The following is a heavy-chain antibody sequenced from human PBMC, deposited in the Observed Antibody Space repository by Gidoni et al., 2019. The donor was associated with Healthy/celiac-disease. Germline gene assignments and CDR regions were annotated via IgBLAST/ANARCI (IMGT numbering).Heavy chain of an antibody. Sequence: QLQLQESGSGLVKPSQTLSLTCAVSGCSISSGGYSWSWLRQPPGKGMEWIGYIYHSGSPYYNPSLKSRVTISVDRSKNQFSLKLSSVTAADTAVYYCARELRGSGFDPWGQGTLVTVSS. D-gene: IGHD3-16*01. CDR1: GCSISSGGYS. V-gene: IGHV4-30-2*01. J-gene: IGHJ5*02. CDR2: IYHSGSP. CDR3: ARELRGSGFDP.